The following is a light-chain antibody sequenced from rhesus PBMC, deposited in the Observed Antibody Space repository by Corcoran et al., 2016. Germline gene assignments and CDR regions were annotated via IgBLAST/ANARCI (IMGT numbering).Light chain of an antibody. CDR3: SSYAGRNTFV. CDR2: EVS. Sequence: QAAPTQSPSVSGSPGQLVTISCTGTSGDIGGYNFVSWYQQHPGTAPKLMIYEVSKRPSGVSDRFSGSKSGNTASLTISGLQAEDEADYYCSSYAGRNTFVFGSGTKLTVL. CDR1: SGDIGGYNF. J-gene: IGLJ6*01. V-gene: IGLV2-32*02.